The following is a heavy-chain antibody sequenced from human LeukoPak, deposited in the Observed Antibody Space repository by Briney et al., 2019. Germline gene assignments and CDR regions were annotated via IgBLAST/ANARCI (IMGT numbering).Heavy chain of an antibody. CDR2: INSDGSST. Sequence: GGSLRLSCAASGFTFSSYAMSWVRQAPGKGLEWVSRINSDGSSTSYADSVKGRFTISRDNAKNTLYLQMNSLRVEDTAVYYCARANDSSGYYSVPFDYWGQGTLVTVSS. D-gene: IGHD3-22*01. V-gene: IGHV3-74*01. CDR1: GFTFSSYA. CDR3: ARANDSSGYYSVPFDY. J-gene: IGHJ4*02.